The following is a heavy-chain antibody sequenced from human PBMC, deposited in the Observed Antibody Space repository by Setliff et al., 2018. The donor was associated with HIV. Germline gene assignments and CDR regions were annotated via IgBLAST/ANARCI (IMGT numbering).Heavy chain of an antibody. J-gene: IGHJ4*02. Sequence: PGGSLRLSCAVSGFTFSSYKMTWFRQAPGKRPEWVANIKGDGSETYYVDSVKGRFTISRDNAKNSLYLQMDSRRVEDTAVYYCARPFDQWGQGALVTVSS. CDR2: IKGDGSET. CDR1: GFTFSSYK. CDR3: ARPFDQ. V-gene: IGHV3-7*01.